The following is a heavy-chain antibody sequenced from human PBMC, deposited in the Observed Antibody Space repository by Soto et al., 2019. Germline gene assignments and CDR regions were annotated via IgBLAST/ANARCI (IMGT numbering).Heavy chain of an antibody. CDR2: IYYRGST. Sequence: PSETLSLTCTVSGGSVSSGRYYWSWIRQSPGKGLEWIGYIYYRGSTNYNPSLKSRVTISEDTSKNQFSLRLSSVTAADTAVYYCARCGDIVVVPAALGDYYYYYGMDVWGQGTTVTVSS. CDR1: GGSVSSGRYY. J-gene: IGHJ6*02. CDR3: ARCGDIVVVPAALGDYYYYYGMDV. D-gene: IGHD2-2*01. V-gene: IGHV4-61*01.